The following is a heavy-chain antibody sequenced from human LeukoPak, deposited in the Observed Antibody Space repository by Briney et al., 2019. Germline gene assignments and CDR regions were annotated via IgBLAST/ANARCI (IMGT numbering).Heavy chain of an antibody. J-gene: IGHJ4*02. CDR1: GGSISSYY. CDR2: IYYSGST. CDR3: ARRITMVRGVIISYYFDY. D-gene: IGHD3-10*01. V-gene: IGHV4-59*01. Sequence: SETLSLTCTVSGGSISSYYWSWIRQPPGKGLEWIGYIYYSGSTNYNPSLKSRVTISVDTSKNQFSLKLSSVTAADTAVYYCARRITMVRGVIISYYFDYWGQGTLVTVSS.